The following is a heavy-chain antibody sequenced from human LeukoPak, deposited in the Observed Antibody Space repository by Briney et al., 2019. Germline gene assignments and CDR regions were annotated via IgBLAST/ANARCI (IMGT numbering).Heavy chain of an antibody. CDR1: GFTVSDYY. J-gene: IGHJ4*02. V-gene: IGHV3-69-1*01. Sequence: PGGSLRLSCAASGFTVSDYYMTWVRQAPGKGLEWISYIRSSGDTFYADSVKGRFTISRDDAKGSLYLQMNSLRAEDTAVYFCARSPGGRRLEYWGQGTLVTVSS. CDR3: ARSPGGRRLEY. CDR2: IRSSGDT. D-gene: IGHD3-16*01.